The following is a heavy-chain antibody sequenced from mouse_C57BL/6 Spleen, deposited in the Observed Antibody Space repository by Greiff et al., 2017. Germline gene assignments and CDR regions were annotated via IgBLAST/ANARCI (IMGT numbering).Heavy chain of an antibody. CDR2: IHPNSGST. Sequence: QVQLQQPGAELVKPGASVKLSCKASGYTFTSYWMHWVKQRPGQGLEWIGMIHPNSGSTNYNEKFKSKATLTVDKSSSTAYMQLSSLTSEDSAVYYCARIWDEVYWYFDVWGTGTTVTVSS. CDR1: GYTFTSYW. J-gene: IGHJ1*03. V-gene: IGHV1-64*01. CDR3: ARIWDEVYWYFDV. D-gene: IGHD4-1*01.